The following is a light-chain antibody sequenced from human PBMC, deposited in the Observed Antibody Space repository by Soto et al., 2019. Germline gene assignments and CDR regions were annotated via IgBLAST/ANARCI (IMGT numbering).Light chain of an antibody. Sequence: DIQMTQSPSTLSASVGDRVTITCRASQNINTWLAWFQQKPGKAPKVLIYKASSLESGVPSRFSGSGSGTEFTLTIRYMQPDDFATYYCQQYSSYSEFTFGPGTKVDIK. V-gene: IGKV1-5*03. CDR3: QQYSSYSEFT. J-gene: IGKJ3*01. CDR1: QNINTW. CDR2: KAS.